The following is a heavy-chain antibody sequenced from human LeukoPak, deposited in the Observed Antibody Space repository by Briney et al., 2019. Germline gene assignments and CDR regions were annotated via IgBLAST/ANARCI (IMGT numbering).Heavy chain of an antibody. CDR1: GYTFTGYY. Sequence: ASVKVSCKASGYTFTGYYMHWVRQAPGQGLEWMGWINPNSGGTNYAQKFQGRVTMTEDTSTDTAYMELSSLRSEDTAVYYCATPRSSIVGATTYYFDYWGQGTLVTVSS. D-gene: IGHD1-26*01. J-gene: IGHJ4*02. V-gene: IGHV1-2*02. CDR2: INPNSGGT. CDR3: ATPRSSIVGATTYYFDY.